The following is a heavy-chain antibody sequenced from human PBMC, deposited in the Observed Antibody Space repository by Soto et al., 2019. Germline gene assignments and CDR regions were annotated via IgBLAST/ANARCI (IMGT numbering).Heavy chain of an antibody. Sequence: GGSLRLSCAASGFIFDDYAMHCVRQAPGKGLEWFSGISWNSGSIGYADSVKARFTISRDNGKNLLYLQMNSLRAEDTAFYYCAKDISGRGSFYYYFGMDVWGQGTTVTVSS. J-gene: IGHJ6*02. D-gene: IGHD1-26*01. CDR2: ISWNSGSI. CDR1: GFIFDDYA. CDR3: AKDISGRGSFYYYFGMDV. V-gene: IGHV3-9*01.